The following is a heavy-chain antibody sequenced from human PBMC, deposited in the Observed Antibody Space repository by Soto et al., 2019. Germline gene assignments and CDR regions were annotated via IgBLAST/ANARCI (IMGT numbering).Heavy chain of an antibody. CDR1: GGSISSSSYY. CDR3: ARQYGDYVSWNWFDP. D-gene: IGHD4-17*01. V-gene: IGHV4-39*01. CDR2: IYYSGST. Sequence: SETLSLTCTVSGGSISSSSYYWGWIRQPPGKGLEWIGSIYYSGSTYYNPSLKSRVTISVDTSKNQFSLKLSSLTAADTGVYYCARQYGDYVSWNWFDPWGQGTLVTVSS. J-gene: IGHJ5*02.